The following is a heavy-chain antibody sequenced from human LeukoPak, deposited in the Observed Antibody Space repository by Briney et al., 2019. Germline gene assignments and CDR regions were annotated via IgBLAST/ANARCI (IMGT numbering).Heavy chain of an antibody. CDR2: IYYSGST. Sequence: SETLSLTCTVSGGSISSYYWSWIRQPPGKGLEWIGYIYYSGSTNYNPSLKSRVTISVDTSKNQFSLKLSSVTAADTAVYYCARERGYDFWSGHQWVGMDVWGQGTTVTVSS. CDR3: ARERGYDFWSGHQWVGMDV. V-gene: IGHV4-59*01. CDR1: GGSISSYY. D-gene: IGHD3-3*01. J-gene: IGHJ6*02.